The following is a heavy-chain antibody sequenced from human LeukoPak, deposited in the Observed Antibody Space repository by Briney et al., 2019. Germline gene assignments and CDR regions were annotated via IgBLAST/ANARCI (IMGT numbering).Heavy chain of an antibody. Sequence: SGTLSLTCAVSGGSISSSNSWSWVRQPPGKGLEWIGEIYHSGSTNYNPSLKSRVTISVDKSKNQFSLKLSSVTAADTAVHYCARVQSGSYLGYYYYGMDVWGQGTTVTVSS. CDR2: IYHSGST. V-gene: IGHV4-4*02. D-gene: IGHD1-26*01. CDR3: ARVQSGSYLGYYYYGMDV. J-gene: IGHJ6*02. CDR1: GGSISSSNS.